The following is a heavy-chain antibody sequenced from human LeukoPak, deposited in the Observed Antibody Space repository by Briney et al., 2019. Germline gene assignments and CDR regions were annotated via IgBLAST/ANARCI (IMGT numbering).Heavy chain of an antibody. J-gene: IGHJ3*02. CDR3: AADGGLLRGLGAFDI. CDR1: GGSISSGDYY. CDR2: IYYSGST. V-gene: IGHV4-30-4*01. Sequence: PSETLSLTCTVSGGSISSGDYYWSWIRQPPGKGLEWIGYIYYSGSTYYNPSLKSRVTISVDTSKNQFSLKLSSVTAADTAVYYCAADGGLLRGLGAFDIWGQGTMVTVSS. D-gene: IGHD3-10*01.